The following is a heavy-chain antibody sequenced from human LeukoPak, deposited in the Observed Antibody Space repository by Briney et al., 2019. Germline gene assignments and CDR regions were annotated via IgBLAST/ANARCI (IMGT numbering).Heavy chain of an antibody. CDR1: GFTFSSCA. CDR2: ISGSGDST. Sequence: GGSLRLSCAASGFTFSSCAMSWVRQAPGKGPEWVSGISGSGDSTDYADSVKGRFTISRDNSKNTLYLRINSLRAEDTAVYYCAKPPSDNLLTGSLYYFDYWGQGTLVTVSS. CDR3: AKPPSDNLLTGSLYYFDY. D-gene: IGHD3-9*01. J-gene: IGHJ4*02. V-gene: IGHV3-23*01.